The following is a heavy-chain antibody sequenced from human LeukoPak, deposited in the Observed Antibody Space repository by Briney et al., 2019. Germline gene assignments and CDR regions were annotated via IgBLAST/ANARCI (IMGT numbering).Heavy chain of an antibody. D-gene: IGHD6-19*01. Sequence: GGSLRLSCAASGFTFSSYDMHWVRQATGKGLEWVSAIGTAGETYYPGSVKGRFTISRENAKNSLYLQMNSLRAGDTAVYYCARGWGSSGWYNWFDPWGQGTLVTVSS. CDR3: ARGWGSSGWYNWFDP. J-gene: IGHJ5*02. V-gene: IGHV3-13*01. CDR1: GFTFSSYD. CDR2: IGTAGET.